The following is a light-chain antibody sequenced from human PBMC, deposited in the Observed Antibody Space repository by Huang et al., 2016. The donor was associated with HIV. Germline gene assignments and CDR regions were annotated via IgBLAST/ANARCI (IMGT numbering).Light chain of an antibody. V-gene: IGKV3-15*01. CDR1: QGVGDN. CDR3: QHYYNLPYT. Sequence: EIVMTQSPATLSVSPGERATLSCRASQGVGDNLAWYQQKPGQAPRLLIYGVSTRATNVPPRFSGSGSGTDFTRPISSLQSEDFALYYCQHYYNLPYTFGQGTRLETK. CDR2: GVS. J-gene: IGKJ2*01.